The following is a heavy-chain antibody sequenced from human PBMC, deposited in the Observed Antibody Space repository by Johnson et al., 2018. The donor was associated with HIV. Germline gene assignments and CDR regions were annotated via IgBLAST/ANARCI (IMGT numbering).Heavy chain of an antibody. V-gene: IGHV3-66*01. D-gene: IGHD3-22*01. J-gene: IGHJ3*02. CDR2: IYSGGNT. CDR3: ARGLGDSSGYTDAFDI. Sequence: VESGGGLVQPGGSLRLSCSASGFSVSSNYMTWVRQAPGKGLEWVSVIYSGGNTYYADSVKGRFSISRDNSKNTLYLQMNSLRAEDTAVYYCARGLGDSSGYTDAFDIWGQGTMVTVSS. CDR1: GFSVSSNY.